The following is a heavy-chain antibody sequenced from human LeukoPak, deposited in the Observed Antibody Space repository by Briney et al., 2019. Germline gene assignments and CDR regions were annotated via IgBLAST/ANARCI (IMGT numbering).Heavy chain of an antibody. CDR2: TYYRSKWYN. D-gene: IGHD3-10*01. Sequence: PSQTLSLTCAISGDSVSSNSAAWNWIRQSPSRGLEWLGRTYYRSKWYNDYAVSVKSRITINPDTSKNQFSLQLNSVTPEDTAVYYCARDRPHYYGSGYYWYFDLWGRGTLVTVSS. CDR1: GDSVSSNSAA. CDR3: ARDRPHYYGSGYYWYFDL. V-gene: IGHV6-1*01. J-gene: IGHJ2*01.